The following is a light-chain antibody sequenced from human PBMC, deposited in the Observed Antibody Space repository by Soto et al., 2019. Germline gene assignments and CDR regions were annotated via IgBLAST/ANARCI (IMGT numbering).Light chain of an antibody. CDR1: QSVSSSY. Sequence: EIALTQSPGTQSLSPGERDTLSCRASQSVSSSYVAEYQQKPGQTPRLVIYGASTRATGTPDRFSGSGSGTDFTLTISGLEAEEFAVYFCLQFGISPYTFGQGTKLEV. V-gene: IGKV3-20*01. CDR3: LQFGISPYT. CDR2: GAS. J-gene: IGKJ2*01.